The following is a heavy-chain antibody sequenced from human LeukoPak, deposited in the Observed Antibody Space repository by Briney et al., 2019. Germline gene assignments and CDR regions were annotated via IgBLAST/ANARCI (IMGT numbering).Heavy chain of an antibody. V-gene: IGHV3-21*01. D-gene: IGHD5-18*01. CDR1: GFTFSSFS. CDR2: ISSTSIYI. Sequence: GGSLRLSCAASGFTFSSFSMGWVRQAPGKGLEWVSGISSTSIYIYHADSLEGRFTISRDNAENSLYLQMTSLRAEDTGVYYCARDFGAYVDSIMGYLGRVDSCGRGTLVSVSS. J-gene: IGHJ4*02. CDR3: ARDFGAYVDSIMGYLGRVDS.